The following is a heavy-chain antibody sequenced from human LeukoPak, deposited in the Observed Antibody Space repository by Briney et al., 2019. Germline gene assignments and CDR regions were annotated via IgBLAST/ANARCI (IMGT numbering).Heavy chain of an antibody. CDR2: ISGSGRST. CDR3: AKESSGSFDY. V-gene: IGHV3-23*01. J-gene: IGHJ4*02. CDR1: GFTFSSYT. Sequence: PGGSLRLSCAASGFTFSSYTMTWVRQAPGKGLEWVSAISGSGRSTYYADSVKGRFTISRDNSKNTLYLQMNSLRAEDTAVYYCAKESSGSFDYWGQGTLVTDSS. D-gene: IGHD1-26*01.